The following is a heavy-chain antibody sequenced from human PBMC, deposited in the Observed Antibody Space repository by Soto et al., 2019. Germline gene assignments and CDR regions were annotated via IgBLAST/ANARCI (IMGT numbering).Heavy chain of an antibody. CDR3: ARSDHGGNLYYFDC. V-gene: IGHV3-23*01. J-gene: IGHJ4*02. CDR2: ISDSGATT. CDR1: GFPFGENA. D-gene: IGHD2-21*02. Sequence: PGGSLRLSCAASGFPFGENAMSWVRQAPGKGLEWVSGISDSGATTYYADSVRGQVTISADKSISTAYLQWSSLKASDTAMYYCARSDHGGNLYYFDCWGQGTLVAVSS.